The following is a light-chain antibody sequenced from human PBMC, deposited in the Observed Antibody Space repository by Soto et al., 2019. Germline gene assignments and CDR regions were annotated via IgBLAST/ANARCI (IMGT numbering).Light chain of an antibody. Sequence: QSVLTQPASVSGSPGQSITISCTGTSSDVGGSNYVSWYQQLPGKAPTLMIYDVSDRPSGVSNRFSGSKSGNTASLTISGLQAEDEADYYCSSYTSSSLYVFGTGTKVTVL. CDR2: DVS. CDR3: SSYTSSSLYV. CDR1: SSDVGGSNY. V-gene: IGLV2-14*01. J-gene: IGLJ1*01.